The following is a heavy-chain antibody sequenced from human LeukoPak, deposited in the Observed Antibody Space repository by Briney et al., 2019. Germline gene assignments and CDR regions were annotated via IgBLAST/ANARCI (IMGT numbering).Heavy chain of an antibody. V-gene: IGHV3-48*03. Sequence: GGSLRLSCAASGFTFRSYAMSWVRQAPGKGLEWVSYISSSGSTIYYADSVKGRFTISRDNAKNSLYLQMNSLRAEDTAVYYCARAGYDSSGYFDYWGQGTLVTVSS. CDR3: ARAGYDSSGYFDY. CDR2: ISSSGSTI. J-gene: IGHJ4*02. D-gene: IGHD3-22*01. CDR1: GFTFRSYA.